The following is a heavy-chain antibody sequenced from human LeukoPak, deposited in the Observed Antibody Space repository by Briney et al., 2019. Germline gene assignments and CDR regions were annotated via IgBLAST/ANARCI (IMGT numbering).Heavy chain of an antibody. CDR3: ARSRAGYDWDY. Sequence: GGSLRLSCAASGFTFSSHGMHWVRQAPGKGLEWLAVIWYDGSNKYYADSVRGRFTISRDNSKNTLDLQMNSLRTEDTAVYYCARSRAGYDWDYWGQGTLVTVSS. J-gene: IGHJ4*02. CDR1: GFTFSSHG. D-gene: IGHD5-24*01. V-gene: IGHV3-33*01. CDR2: IWYDGSNK.